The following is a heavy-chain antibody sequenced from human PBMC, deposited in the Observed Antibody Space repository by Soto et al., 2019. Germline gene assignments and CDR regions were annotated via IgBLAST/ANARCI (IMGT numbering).Heavy chain of an antibody. CDR2: ISAYNGNT. CDR1: GYPFTSYG. CDR3: ARGSDLMISDAFDI. D-gene: IGHD2-8*01. V-gene: IGHV1-18*04. Sequence: XSVKVACNAVGYPFTSYGIIWVRQSPGQGLEWMGWISAYNGNTNYAQKLQGRVTMTTDTSTSTAYMELRSLRSDDTAVYYCARGSDLMISDAFDICGQRTMVTVSS. J-gene: IGHJ3*02.